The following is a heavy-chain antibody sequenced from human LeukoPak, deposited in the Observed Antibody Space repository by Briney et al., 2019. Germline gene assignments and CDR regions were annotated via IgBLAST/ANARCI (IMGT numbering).Heavy chain of an antibody. CDR2: IYPGVSYT. D-gene: IGHD3-22*01. Sequence: GESLKISCQGSGYSFTNYWIGWVRQMPGKGLGWMGIIYPGVSYTRYSPSFQGQVTISPDKSISTAYLQWSSLKASDTAMYYCARDYSSGYYGYWGQGTLVTVSS. CDR3: ARDYSSGYYGY. J-gene: IGHJ4*02. V-gene: IGHV5-51*01. CDR1: GYSFTNYW.